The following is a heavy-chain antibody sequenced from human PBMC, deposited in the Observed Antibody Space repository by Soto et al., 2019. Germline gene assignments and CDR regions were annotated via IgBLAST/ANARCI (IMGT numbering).Heavy chain of an antibody. D-gene: IGHD3-3*01. CDR1: GYTFTGYY. CDR2: INPNSGGT. J-gene: IGHJ6*02. CDR3: ARAPRFTIFGVVTSEVAGTLDYYGMDV. V-gene: IGHV1-2*04. Sequence: ASVKVSCKASGYTFTGYYMHWVRQAPGQGLEWMGWINPNSGGTNYAQKFQGWVTMTRDTSISTAYMELSRLRSDDTAVYYCARAPRFTIFGVVTSEVAGTLDYYGMDVWGQGTTVPVSS.